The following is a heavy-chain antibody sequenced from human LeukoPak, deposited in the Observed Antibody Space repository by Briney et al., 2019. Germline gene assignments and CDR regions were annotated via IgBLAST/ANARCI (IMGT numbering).Heavy chain of an antibody. CDR3: ARGRFNYDSTGYSSFYY. Sequence: GGSLRLSCTASGFTFSSYWMSWVRQAPGKGLEWVANIKEDGSEKYCVDSVKGRFTISRDNAKNSLYLQMNSLRAEDTALYYCARGRFNYDSTGYSSFYYWGQGTLVTGSS. J-gene: IGHJ4*02. CDR1: GFTFSSYW. V-gene: IGHV3-7*01. CDR2: IKEDGSEK. D-gene: IGHD3-22*01.